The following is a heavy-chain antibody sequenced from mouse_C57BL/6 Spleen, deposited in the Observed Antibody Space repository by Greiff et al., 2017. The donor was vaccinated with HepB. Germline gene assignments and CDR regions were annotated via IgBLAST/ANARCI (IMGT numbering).Heavy chain of an antibody. CDR3: VRDNLFTTVVAPGAMDY. CDR1: GFTFNTYA. Sequence: EVKLVESGGGLVQPKGSLKLSCAASGFTFNTYAMHWVRQAPGKGLEWVARIRSKSSNYATYYADSVKDRFTISRDDSQSMLYLQMNNLKTEDTAMYYCVRDNLFTTVVAPGAMDYWGQGTSVTVSS. CDR2: IRSKSSNYAT. V-gene: IGHV10-3*01. J-gene: IGHJ4*01. D-gene: IGHD1-1*01.